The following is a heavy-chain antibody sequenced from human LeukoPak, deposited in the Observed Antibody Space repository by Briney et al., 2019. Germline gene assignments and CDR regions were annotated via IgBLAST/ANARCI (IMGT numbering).Heavy chain of an antibody. CDR3: ARGDWTI. J-gene: IGHJ4*02. CDR2: INTNTGNP. V-gene: IGHV7-4-1*02. D-gene: IGHD2-21*02. Sequence: GASVKVSCKASEYTFTSHAINWVRQAPGQWLEWMGWINTNTGNPSYAQGFTGRFVFSLDTSVSTSYLQISSLKAEDTAVYFCARGDWTIWGQGTLVTVSS. CDR1: EYTFTSHA.